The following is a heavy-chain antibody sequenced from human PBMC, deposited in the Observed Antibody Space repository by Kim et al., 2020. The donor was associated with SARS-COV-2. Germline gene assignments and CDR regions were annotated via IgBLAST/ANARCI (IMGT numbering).Heavy chain of an antibody. J-gene: IGHJ2*01. CDR2: ITSITKTI. CDR3: ARGSSSSYGYFDL. CDR1: GFTFSNYN. V-gene: IGHV3-48*02. D-gene: IGHD6-13*01. Sequence: GGSLRLSCAASGFTFSNYNMNWVRQAPGKGLEWISCITSITKTIYYADSVKGRFTISRDNAKNSLYVHINNLRDEDTAVYYCARGSSSSYGYFDLWGRGTLVTVSS.